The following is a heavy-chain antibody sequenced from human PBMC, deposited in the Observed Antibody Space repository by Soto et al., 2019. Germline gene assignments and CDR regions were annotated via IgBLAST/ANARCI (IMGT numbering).Heavy chain of an antibody. V-gene: IGHV5-10-1*01. Sequence: RGESLKISCKGSGYSFTSYWISWVRQMPGKGLEWMGRIDPSDSYTNYSPSFQGHVTISADKSISTAYLQWSSLKASDTAMYYCARHWSAYSSKDAFDIWGQGTMVTV. CDR1: GYSFTSYW. J-gene: IGHJ3*02. CDR2: IDPSDSYT. D-gene: IGHD6-19*01. CDR3: ARHWSAYSSKDAFDI.